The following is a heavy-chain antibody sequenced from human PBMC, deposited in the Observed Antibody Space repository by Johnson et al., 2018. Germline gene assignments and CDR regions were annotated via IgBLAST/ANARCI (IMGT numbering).Heavy chain of an antibody. CDR2: ISYDGSNK. D-gene: IGHD3-10*01. CDR1: GFTFSSYG. CDR3: GKCVTRVRGDHTGAFDI. J-gene: IGHJ3*02. V-gene: IGHV3-30*18. Sequence: QVQLVESGGGVVQPGRSLRLSCAASGFTFSSYGMHWVRQAPGKGLEWVAVISYDGSNKYYADSVKGRFTISRDNSKNTLCLQMNSLGAGELAVYYCGKCVTRVRGDHTGAFDIWGQGTMVTVSS.